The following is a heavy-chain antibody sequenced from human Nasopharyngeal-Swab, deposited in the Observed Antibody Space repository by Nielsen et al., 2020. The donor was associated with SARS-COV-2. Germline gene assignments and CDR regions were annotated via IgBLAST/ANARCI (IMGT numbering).Heavy chain of an antibody. J-gene: IGHJ6*03. Sequence: SETLSLTCAISGDSVSSNSAAWNWISQSPSRGLEWLGRTYYMSKWYNDYAGSVKSRITIDPDTSKNQFSLQLNSVSPEDTAVYFCARGRTTTDYYYYMDVWGKGTTVTVSS. CDR2: TYYMSKWYN. V-gene: IGHV6-1*01. CDR1: GDSVSSNSAA. D-gene: IGHD5-12*01. CDR3: ARGRTTTDYYYYMDV.